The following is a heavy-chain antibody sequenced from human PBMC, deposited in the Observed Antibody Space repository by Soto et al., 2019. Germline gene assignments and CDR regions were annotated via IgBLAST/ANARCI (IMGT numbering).Heavy chain of an antibody. CDR3: ARESGGATATLDYYYFYMDV. V-gene: IGHV1-2*02. Sequence: SVKVSCKTSGDSFNDYYIHWVRQAPGQGLEWMAWINPNGGATKYAQKFQGRVTVTRDTSIRTVYMELSSLRSDDTAVYYCARESGGATATLDYYYFYMDVWGKGTTVTVSS. J-gene: IGHJ6*03. D-gene: IGHD5-12*01. CDR1: GDSFNDYY. CDR2: INPNGGAT.